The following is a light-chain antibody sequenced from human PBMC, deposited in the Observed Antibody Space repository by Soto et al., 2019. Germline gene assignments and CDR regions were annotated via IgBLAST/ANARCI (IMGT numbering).Light chain of an antibody. CDR2: GSS. V-gene: IGKV3-15*01. CDR1: ETISTH. Sequence: EIVMTQSPATLSVSPGERATLSCRSTETISTHLAWFQRKPGQPPRLLIYGSSTRATGVPDRFSGSGSGTEFTLIISSLQSEDVALYYCQQYSNWPPAITFGQGTRLEI. CDR3: QQYSNWPPAIT. J-gene: IGKJ5*01.